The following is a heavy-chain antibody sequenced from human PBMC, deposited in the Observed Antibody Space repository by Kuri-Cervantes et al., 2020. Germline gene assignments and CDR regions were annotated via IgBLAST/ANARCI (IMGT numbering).Heavy chain of an antibody. CDR3: ARWIAAAGTRYYYYYYGMDV. D-gene: IGHD6-13*01. Sequence: GSLRLSCAGYGGSFSGYYWSWIRQPPGKGLEWIGEINHSGSTNYNPSLKSRVTISVDTSKNQFSLKLSSVTAADTAVYYCARWIAAAGTRYYYYYYGMDVWGQGTTVTVSS. CDR2: INHSGST. V-gene: IGHV4-34*01. J-gene: IGHJ6*02. CDR1: GGSFSGYY.